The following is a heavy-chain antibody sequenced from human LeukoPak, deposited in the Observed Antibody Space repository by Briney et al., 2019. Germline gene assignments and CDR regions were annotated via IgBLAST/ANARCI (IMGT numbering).Heavy chain of an antibody. CDR2: ISSSSSYT. Sequence: PGGSLRLSCASSGFTFSDYYMSWLRQAPGKGLEWVSYISSSSSYTNYADSVKGRFTISRDNAKNSLYLQMNSLRAEDTAVYYCARAAARGGYDSPLWYWGQGTLVTVSS. D-gene: IGHD5-12*01. CDR3: ARAAARGGYDSPLWY. J-gene: IGHJ4*02. CDR1: GFTFSDYY. V-gene: IGHV3-11*05.